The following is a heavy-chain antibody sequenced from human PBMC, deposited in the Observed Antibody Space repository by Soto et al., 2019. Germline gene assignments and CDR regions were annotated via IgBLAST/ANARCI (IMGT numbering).Heavy chain of an antibody. Sequence: SQTLSLTCAVYGGSFSGYYWSWIRQPPGKGLEWIGEINHSGSTNYNPSLKSRVTISVDTSKNQFSLKLSSVTAADTAVYYCARGRSPIHEVVVITDWFDPWGQGTLVTVSS. CDR1: GGSFSGYY. CDR2: INHSGST. D-gene: IGHD3-22*01. CDR3: ARGRSPIHEVVVITDWFDP. V-gene: IGHV4-34*01. J-gene: IGHJ5*02.